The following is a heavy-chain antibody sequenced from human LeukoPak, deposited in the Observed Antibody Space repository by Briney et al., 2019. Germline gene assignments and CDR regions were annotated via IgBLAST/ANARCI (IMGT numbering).Heavy chain of an antibody. Sequence: GGSLRPSCAASGFTVSTNYMNWVRQAPGKGLEWVSVVYMGGTTYYADSVKGRFTISRDSTKNTIYLQMNNLGAEDTAVYYCARGLLRDGYTYTYSFDYWGQGALVTVSS. D-gene: IGHD5-18*01. J-gene: IGHJ4*02. V-gene: IGHV3-66*01. CDR1: GFTVSTNY. CDR2: VYMGGTT. CDR3: ARGLLRDGYTYTYSFDY.